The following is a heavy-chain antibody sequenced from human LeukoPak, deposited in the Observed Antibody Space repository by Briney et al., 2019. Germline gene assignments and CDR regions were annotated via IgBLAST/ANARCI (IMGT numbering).Heavy chain of an antibody. J-gene: IGHJ3*02. CDR1: GFTFSSYA. CDR3: ARVRGAFDI. CDR2: ISYDGSNK. Sequence: GGSLRLSCAASGFTFSSYAMHWVRQAPGKGLEWVAVISYDGSNKYYADSVKGRLTISRDNSMNTLYLQMNSLRAEDTAVYYCARVRGAFDIWGQGTMVTVSS. D-gene: IGHD3-3*01. V-gene: IGHV3-30-3*01.